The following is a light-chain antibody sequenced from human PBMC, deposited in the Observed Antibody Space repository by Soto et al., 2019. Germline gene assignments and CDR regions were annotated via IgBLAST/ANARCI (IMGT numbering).Light chain of an antibody. CDR2: DAS. Sequence: EIVLTQSPATLSLSPGERATLSXXXXQSVSSYLAXXXXXXXXAPRLLIYDASNRATGIPARFSGSGSGTDFTLTISSLEPEDFAVYYCQQRSNWPPITFGQGTRLEIK. V-gene: IGKV3-11*01. CDR3: QQRSNWPPIT. CDR1: QSVSSY. J-gene: IGKJ5*01.